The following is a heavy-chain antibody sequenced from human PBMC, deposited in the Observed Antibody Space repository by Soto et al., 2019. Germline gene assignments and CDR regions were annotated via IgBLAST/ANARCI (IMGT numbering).Heavy chain of an antibody. CDR3: ARGWNVVVPASDYYFDY. D-gene: IGHD2-2*01. V-gene: IGHV1-69*02. J-gene: IGHJ4*02. Sequence: ASVKVSCKASGGTFSSYTISWVRQAPGQGLEWMGRIIPILGIANYAQKFQGRVTITADKSTSTAYMELSSLRSEDTAVYYCARGWNVVVPASDYYFDYWGQETLVTVSS. CDR2: IIPILGIA. CDR1: GGTFSSYT.